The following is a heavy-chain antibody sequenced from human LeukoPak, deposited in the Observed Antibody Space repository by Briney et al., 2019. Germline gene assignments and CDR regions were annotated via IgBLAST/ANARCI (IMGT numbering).Heavy chain of an antibody. J-gene: IGHJ4*02. CDR3: AGGQVVPDY. Sequence: SETLSLTCTVSGGPISSYYWSWIRQPPGKGLEWIGYIYYSGSTNYNPSLKSRVTISVDTSKNQFSLKLSSVTAADTAVYYCAGGQVVPDYWGQGTLVTVSS. V-gene: IGHV4-59*12. CDR1: GGPISSYY. D-gene: IGHD2-15*01. CDR2: IYYSGST.